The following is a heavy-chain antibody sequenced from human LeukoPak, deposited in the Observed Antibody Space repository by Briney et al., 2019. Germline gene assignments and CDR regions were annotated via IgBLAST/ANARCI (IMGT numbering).Heavy chain of an antibody. V-gene: IGHV3-7*03. CDR2: IKQDETEK. CDR3: AKYSGSYYYPPNWDS. Sequence: GGSLRLSCTASGFTFSNFWMGWVRQAPGKGLEWVANIKQDETEKFYLGSVKGRFTISRDYPKNTLYLQMNSLRAEDTAVYFRAKYSGSYYYPPNWDSWGQGTLVTVSS. J-gene: IGHJ4*02. D-gene: IGHD1-26*01. CDR1: GFTFSNFW.